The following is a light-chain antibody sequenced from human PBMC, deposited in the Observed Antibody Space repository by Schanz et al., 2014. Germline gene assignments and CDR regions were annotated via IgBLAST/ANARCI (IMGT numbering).Light chain of an antibody. V-gene: IGLV1-40*01. CDR3: AAWDDSLNGQL. Sequence: QSVLTQPPSVSGAPGQRVTISCTGSSSNIGAGYVLHWYQQLPGTAPKLLIYGNSNRPSGVPDRFSGSRSGTSASLAITGLQAEDEADYYCAAWDDSLNGQLFGGGTKLTVL. CDR2: GNS. CDR1: SSNIGAGYV. J-gene: IGLJ3*02.